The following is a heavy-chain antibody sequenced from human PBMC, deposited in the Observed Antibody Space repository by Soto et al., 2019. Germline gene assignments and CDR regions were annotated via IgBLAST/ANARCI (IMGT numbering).Heavy chain of an antibody. J-gene: IGHJ6*02. V-gene: IGHV5-51*01. CDR1: GYSFTSYW. Sequence: KISCKGSGYSFTSYWIGWVCQMPGKGLEWMGIIYPGDSDTRYSPSFQGQVTISADKSISTAYLQWSSLKASDTAMYYCARQIGYSGYDRYYYGMDVWGQGTTVTVSS. CDR2: IYPGDSDT. D-gene: IGHD5-12*01. CDR3: ARQIGYSGYDRYYYGMDV.